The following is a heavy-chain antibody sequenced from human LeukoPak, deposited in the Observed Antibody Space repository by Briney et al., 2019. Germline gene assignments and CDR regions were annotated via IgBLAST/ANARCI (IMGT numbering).Heavy chain of an antibody. CDR2: IYHSGST. CDR3: ARGGYNYGVDY. V-gene: IGHV4-4*02. D-gene: IGHD5-18*01. CDR1: GGSISSSNW. J-gene: IGHJ4*02. Sequence: SGTLSLTCAVSGGSISSSNWWSWVRQPPGKGLEWIGEIYHSGSTNYNPSLKSRVTISVGRSKNQFSLKLSSVTAADTAVYYCARGGYNYGVDYWGQGTLVTVSS.